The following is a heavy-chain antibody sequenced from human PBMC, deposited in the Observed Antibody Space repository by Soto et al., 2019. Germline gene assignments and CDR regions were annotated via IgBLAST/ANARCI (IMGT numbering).Heavy chain of an antibody. CDR3: TRDSSSWYFFDY. Sequence: PGGSLRLSCRASGFTFGDYTLSWVRQAPGKGLEWVGFIRSKAYGGTTEYAASVKGRFTISRDDSKSIAYLQMNSLKTEDTAVYYCTRDSSSWYFFDYWGQGTLVTVSS. V-gene: IGHV3-49*04. J-gene: IGHJ4*02. D-gene: IGHD6-13*01. CDR2: IRSKAYGGTT. CDR1: GFTFGDYT.